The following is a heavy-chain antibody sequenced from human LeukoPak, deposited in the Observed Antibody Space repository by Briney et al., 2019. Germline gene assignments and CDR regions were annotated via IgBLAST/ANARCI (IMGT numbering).Heavy chain of an antibody. Sequence: GGSLRLSCAAAGFTFSSYAMSWVRQAPGKGLEWVSAISGSGGSTYYADSVKGRFTISRDNSKNTLYLQMNSLRAEDTAVYYCAKIRYNWNDVGFYGMDVWGQGTTVTVSS. CDR1: GFTFSSYA. CDR3: AKIRYNWNDVGFYGMDV. V-gene: IGHV3-23*01. J-gene: IGHJ6*02. CDR2: ISGSGGST. D-gene: IGHD1-1*01.